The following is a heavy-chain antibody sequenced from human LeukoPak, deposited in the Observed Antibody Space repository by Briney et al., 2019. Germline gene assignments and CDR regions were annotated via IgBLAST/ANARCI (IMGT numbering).Heavy chain of an antibody. V-gene: IGHV3-11*04. Sequence: PGGSLRLSCAASGFTFSSYGMSWIRQAPGKGLEWVSYISSGGSTIYYADSVKGRFTISRDNAKNSLYLQMNSLRSEDTAVYYCARALTYYYASSGHHHFDYWGQGTLVTVSS. CDR3: ARALTYYYASSGHHHFDY. CDR1: GFTFSSYG. J-gene: IGHJ4*02. D-gene: IGHD3-22*01. CDR2: ISSGGSTI.